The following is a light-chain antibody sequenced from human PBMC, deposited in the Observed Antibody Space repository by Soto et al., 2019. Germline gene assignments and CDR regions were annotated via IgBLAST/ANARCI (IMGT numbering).Light chain of an antibody. V-gene: IGKV1-5*01. CDR1: QSISSW. Sequence: DIQMTQSPSSLSASVGDRVTITCRASQSISSWLAWYQQKPGKAPKLLIYDAYSLESGVPSRFSGSGSGTEFTLTIRSLQPDDFATYYCKQYNSYPITFGQGTRLEIK. J-gene: IGKJ5*01. CDR3: KQYNSYPIT. CDR2: DAY.